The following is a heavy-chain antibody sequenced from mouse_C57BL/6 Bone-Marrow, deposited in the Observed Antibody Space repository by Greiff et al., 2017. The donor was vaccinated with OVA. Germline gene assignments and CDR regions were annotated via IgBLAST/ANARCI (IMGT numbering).Heavy chain of an antibody. D-gene: IGHD2-2*01. V-gene: IGHV5-6*01. CDR2: ISSGGSYT. CDR1: GFTFSSYG. CDR3: APIYYGYAWFAY. Sequence: EVQLVESGGDLVKPGGSLKLSCAASGFTFSSYGMSWVRQTPDKRLEWVATISSGGSYTYYPDSVKGRFTISRDNAKNTLYLQMSSLKSEDTAMYYCAPIYYGYAWFAYWGQGTLVTVSA. J-gene: IGHJ3*01.